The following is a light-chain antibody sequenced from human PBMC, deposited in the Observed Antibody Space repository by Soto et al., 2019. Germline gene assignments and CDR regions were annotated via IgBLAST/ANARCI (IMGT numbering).Light chain of an antibody. CDR1: QDIRSD. J-gene: IGKJ2*01. Sequence: AIQMTQSPSSLSASVGDRVTITCRASQDIRSDLAWYQQKPGEPPKLLIYGASTLQSGVPSRFGGSRSGTDFTLTITSLQPEDFAAYYCLQDYTYPFTFGQGTKLDIK. V-gene: IGKV1-6*01. CDR2: GAS. CDR3: LQDYTYPFT.